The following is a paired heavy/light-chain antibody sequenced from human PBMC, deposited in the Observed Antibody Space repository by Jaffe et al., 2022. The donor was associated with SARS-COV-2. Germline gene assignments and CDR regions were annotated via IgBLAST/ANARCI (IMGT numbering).Heavy chain of an antibody. Sequence: QVQLVQSGAEVKKPGSSVRVSCKASGGTFNNYPISWVRQAPGQRLEWMGRIIPTLGITNYAQKLQGRVTITADTSTSTAFMELSSLRSEDTAVYYCATISGGPGPSDSRTFPIFDYWGQGTLVTVSS. CDR2: IIPTLGIT. J-gene: IGHJ4*02. CDR3: ATISGGPGPSDSRTFPIFDY. V-gene: IGHV1-69*02. D-gene: IGHD5-12*01. CDR1: GGTFNNYP.
Light chain of an antibody. V-gene: IGKV1-33*01. CDR1: QDIANY. Sequence: DIQMTQSPSSLSASVGDRVTITCQASQDIANYLNWHQQKPGKAPKLLIYDASNLETGVPSRFSGSGSGTEFTFTISSLQPEDIATYYCQQYENLPLTFGGGTKVEIK. CDR3: QQYENLPLT. CDR2: DAS. J-gene: IGKJ4*01.